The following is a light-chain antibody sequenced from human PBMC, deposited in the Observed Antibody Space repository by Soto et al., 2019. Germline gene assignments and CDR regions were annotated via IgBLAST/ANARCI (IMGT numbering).Light chain of an antibody. J-gene: IGKJ4*01. CDR1: QSICKW. V-gene: IGKV1-12*01. CDR2: AAS. CDR3: QQADSFPLS. Sequence: DIQMTQSPSSVSASIGDRVTISCRASQSICKWLVWYQQKPGKAPKLLIYAASSLQSGVPSRFSVSGYGTDFTLTISSLQPEDFATYYCQQADSFPLSCGGGTKVEI.